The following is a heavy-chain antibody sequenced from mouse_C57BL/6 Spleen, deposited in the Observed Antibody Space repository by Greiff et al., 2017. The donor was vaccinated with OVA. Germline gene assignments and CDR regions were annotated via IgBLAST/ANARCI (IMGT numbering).Heavy chain of an antibody. CDR2: IYPGSGST. Sequence: QVQLQQPGAELVKPGASVKMSCKASGYTFTSYWITWVKQRPGQGLEWIGDIYPGSGSTNYNEKFKSKATLTVDTSSSTAYMQLISLTSEDSAVYYCARGLLLRSLYAMDYWGQGTSVTVSS. CDR3: ARGLLLRSLYAMDY. V-gene: IGHV1-55*01. J-gene: IGHJ4*01. CDR1: GYTFTSYW. D-gene: IGHD1-1*01.